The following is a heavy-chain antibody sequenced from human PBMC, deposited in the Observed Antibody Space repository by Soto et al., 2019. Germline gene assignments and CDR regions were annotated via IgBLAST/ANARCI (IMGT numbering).Heavy chain of an antibody. D-gene: IGHD5-18*01. Sequence: QVQLVQSGAEVKKPGSSVKVSCKASGGTFSSYAISWVRQAPGQGLEWMGGIIPIFGTANYAQKFQGRVTIXXDXSXITAYMELSSLRSEDTAVYYCARDERYSYGDGAFDIWGQGTMVTVSS. CDR3: ARDERYSYGDGAFDI. J-gene: IGHJ3*02. CDR1: GGTFSSYA. V-gene: IGHV1-69*12. CDR2: IIPIFGTA.